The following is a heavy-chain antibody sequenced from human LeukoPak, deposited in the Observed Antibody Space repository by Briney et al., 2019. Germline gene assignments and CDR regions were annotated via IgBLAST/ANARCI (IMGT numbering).Heavy chain of an antibody. CDR2: VYHSGST. D-gene: IGHD5/OR15-5a*01. J-gene: IGHJ5*02. CDR3: ARQDFKDSLRVSAINWFDP. CDR1: GGSISSSSYY. V-gene: IGHV4-39*01. Sequence: SDTLSLTCTVSGGSISSSSYYWGWIRQPPGKGLEWIGSVYHSGSTTTNPSLRSRATISVDTSKNQISLRLTSVTAADTAMYYCARQDFKDSLRVSAINWFDPWGQGTLVTVSS.